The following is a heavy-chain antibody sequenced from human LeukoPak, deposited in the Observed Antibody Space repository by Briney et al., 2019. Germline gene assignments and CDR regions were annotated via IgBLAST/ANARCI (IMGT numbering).Heavy chain of an antibody. V-gene: IGHV3-21*01. CDR3: ATGPPGGLVRQFQH. J-gene: IGHJ1*01. D-gene: IGHD1-26*01. CDR1: GFTFSNYA. CDR2: ISPRSDYI. Sequence: GRSLRLSCAASGFTFSNYAIHWVRQAPGKGLEWVSSISPRSDYIYYADSAKGRFTISRDNAKNSLFLLMNSLSAEDTAVYYCATGPPGGLVRQFQHWGQGTLVTVSS.